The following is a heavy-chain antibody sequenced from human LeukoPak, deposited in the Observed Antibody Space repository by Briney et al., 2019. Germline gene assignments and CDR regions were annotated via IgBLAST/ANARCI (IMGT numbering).Heavy chain of an antibody. D-gene: IGHD3-10*01. Sequence: GGSLRLSCAASGFTFSSYSMNWVRQAPGKGLEWVSYISSSSSTIFYADSVKGRFTISRDDAKDSLYLQMNSLTVEDTAVYYCARDWTMVRGVIIYYCGMDVWGQGTTVTVSS. J-gene: IGHJ6*02. CDR1: GFTFSSYS. CDR2: ISSSSSTI. V-gene: IGHV3-48*01. CDR3: ARDWTMVRGVIIYYCGMDV.